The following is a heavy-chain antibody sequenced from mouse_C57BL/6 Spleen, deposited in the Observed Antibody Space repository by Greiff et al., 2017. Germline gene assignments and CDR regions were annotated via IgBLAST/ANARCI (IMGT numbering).Heavy chain of an antibody. D-gene: IGHD2-5*01. CDR1: GFTFSNYG. J-gene: IGHJ1*03. CDR3: ARVGYSKGWFDV. CDR2: ISSGGSTI. V-gene: IGHV5-17*01. Sequence: EVQLVESGGGLVKPGGSLKLSCAASGFTFSNYGMPWVRQAPEKGLEWVAYISSGGSTIYYADTVKGRFTISRDNAKNTLFLQMSSLRSEDTAMYYCARVGYSKGWFDVWGTGTTVTVSA.